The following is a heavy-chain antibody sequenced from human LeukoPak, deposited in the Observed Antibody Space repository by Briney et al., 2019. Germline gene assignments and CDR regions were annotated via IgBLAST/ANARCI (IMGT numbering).Heavy chain of an antibody. CDR1: GFTFSSYG. Sequence: GRSLRLSCAASGFTFSSYGMHWVRQAPGKGLEWVAVIWYDGSNKYYADSVKGRFTISRDNSKNTLYLQMNSLRAEDAAVYYCARASHQWELRLYGMDVWGQGTTVTVSS. V-gene: IGHV3-33*01. J-gene: IGHJ6*02. D-gene: IGHD1-26*01. CDR3: ARASHQWELRLYGMDV. CDR2: IWYDGSNK.